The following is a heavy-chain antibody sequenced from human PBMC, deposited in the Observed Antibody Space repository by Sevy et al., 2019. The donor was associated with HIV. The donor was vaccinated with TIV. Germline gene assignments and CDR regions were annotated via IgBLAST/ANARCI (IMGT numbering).Heavy chain of an antibody. V-gene: IGHV3-30-3*01. CDR2: ISYDGSNK. Sequence: GGSLRLSCAASGFTFSSYAMHWVRQAPGKGLEWVAVISYDGSNKYYADSVKGRFTISRDNSKNTLYLQMNSLRAEDTAVYYCARDGTTPGVFDYRGQGTLVTVSS. D-gene: IGHD2-15*01. CDR1: GFTFSSYA. CDR3: ARDGTTPGVFDY. J-gene: IGHJ4*02.